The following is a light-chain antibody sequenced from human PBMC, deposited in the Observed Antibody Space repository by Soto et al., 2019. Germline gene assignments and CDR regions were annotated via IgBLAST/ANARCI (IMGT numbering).Light chain of an antibody. CDR2: DVS. V-gene: IGLV2-14*01. J-gene: IGLJ1*01. CDR3: CSYTSSSTTTYL. CDR1: SNDIGRYNY. Sequence: QSALTQPASVSGSPGQSITISCTGTSNDIGRYNYVSWHQQHPGKAPKLIIYDVSNRPSGVSNRFSGSKSGNTASLTVSGLQAEDEADYFCCSYTSSSTTTYLLGTGTKLTVL.